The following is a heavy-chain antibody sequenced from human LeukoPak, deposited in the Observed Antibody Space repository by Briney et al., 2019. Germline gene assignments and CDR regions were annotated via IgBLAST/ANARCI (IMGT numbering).Heavy chain of an antibody. V-gene: IGHV1-46*04. CDR3: ARASVTRGDAFDI. D-gene: IGHD1-1*01. J-gene: IGHJ3*02. Sequence: ASVKVSCKASGYTFTSYFLHRVRQAPGQGLEGIGVINPSGGSPSYAQKLEGRVMMTRDTSTSTVYLELTSLRSEDTAEYYCARASVTRGDAFDIWGQGTTVTVRS. CDR2: INPSGGSP. CDR1: GYTFTSYF.